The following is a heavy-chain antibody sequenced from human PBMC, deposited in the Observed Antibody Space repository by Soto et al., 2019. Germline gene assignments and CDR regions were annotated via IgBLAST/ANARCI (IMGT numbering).Heavy chain of an antibody. Sequence: EVQLVESGGGLVQAGRSLRLSCAASGFTFDDYAMHWVRQAPGKGLEWVSGISWNSGSIGYADSVKGRFTISRDNAKNSLYLQMNSLRAEDTALYYCAKDRMAGLDYWGQGTLVTVSS. CDR2: ISWNSGSI. D-gene: IGHD6-19*01. CDR1: GFTFDDYA. CDR3: AKDRMAGLDY. V-gene: IGHV3-9*01. J-gene: IGHJ4*02.